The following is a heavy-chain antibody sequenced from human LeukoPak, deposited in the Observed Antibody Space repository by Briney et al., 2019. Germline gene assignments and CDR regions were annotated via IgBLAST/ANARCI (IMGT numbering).Heavy chain of an antibody. D-gene: IGHD4-17*01. V-gene: IGHV3-15*01. Sequence: GGSLRLSCAASEFTFSNAWMSWVRQAPGKGLEWVGRIKSKTDGGTTDYAAPVKGRFTISRDDSKNTLYLQMNSLKTEDTAVYYCTTSTQYGDYPDYWGQGTLVTVSS. J-gene: IGHJ4*02. CDR2: IKSKTDGGTT. CDR1: EFTFSNAW. CDR3: TTSTQYGDYPDY.